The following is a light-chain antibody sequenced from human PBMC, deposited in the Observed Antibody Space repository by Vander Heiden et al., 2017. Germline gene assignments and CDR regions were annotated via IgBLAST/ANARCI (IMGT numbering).Light chain of an antibody. CDR2: DVS. Sequence: SALTPPPPLSGSPGQSITISCTGTSSDVGGYNYVSWYQRHPGKAPKLMIFDVSNRPSDISNRFSASKSGNTASLTISGLQAEDEADYYCASYTSSTTRVFGGGTKLTVL. CDR3: ASYTSSTTRV. CDR1: SSDVGGYNY. J-gene: IGLJ2*01. V-gene: IGLV2-14*03.